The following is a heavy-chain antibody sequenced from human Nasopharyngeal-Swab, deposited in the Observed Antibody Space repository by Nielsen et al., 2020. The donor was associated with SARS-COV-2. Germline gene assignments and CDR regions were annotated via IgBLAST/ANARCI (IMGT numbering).Heavy chain of an antibody. CDR3: AGGPRRPWGGYYGSGSYYNVDY. J-gene: IGHJ4*02. CDR1: GYTFTSYD. V-gene: IGHV1-8*01. D-gene: IGHD3-10*01. CDR2: MNPNSGNT. Sequence: ASVKVSCKASGYTFTSYDINWVRQATGQGLEWMGWMNPNSGNTGYAQKFQGRVTMTRNTSISTAYMELSSLRSEDTAGYYCAGGPRRPWGGYYGSGSYYNVDYWGQGTLVTVSS.